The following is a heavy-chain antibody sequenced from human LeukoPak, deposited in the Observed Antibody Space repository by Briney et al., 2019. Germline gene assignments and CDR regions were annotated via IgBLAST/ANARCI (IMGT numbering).Heavy chain of an antibody. CDR3: ARLRGITMIP. CDR1: GGSISSSSYY. D-gene: IGHD3-22*01. J-gene: IGHJ5*02. CDR2: IYYSGST. V-gene: IGHV4-39*01. Sequence: PSETLSLTCTVSGGSISSSSYYWGWIRQPPGKGLEWIGSIYYSGSTYYNPSLKSRVTISVDTSKNQFSLKLSSVTAADTAVYYCARLRGITMIPWGQGTLVTVSS.